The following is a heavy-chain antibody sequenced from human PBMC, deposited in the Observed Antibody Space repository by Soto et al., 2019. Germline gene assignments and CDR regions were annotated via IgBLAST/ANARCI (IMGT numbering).Heavy chain of an antibody. CDR2: IYYSGST. CDR1: GGSISSSSYY. V-gene: IGHV4-39*01. CDR3: ARQRAITMVRGVISPLYGMDV. J-gene: IGHJ6*02. D-gene: IGHD3-10*01. Sequence: SETLYLTCTVLGGSISSSSYYWGWLRQPPWKGLEWIGSIYYSGSTYYNPSLKSRVTISVDTSKNQFSLKLSSVTAADTAVYYCARQRAITMVRGVISPLYGMDVWGQGTTVT.